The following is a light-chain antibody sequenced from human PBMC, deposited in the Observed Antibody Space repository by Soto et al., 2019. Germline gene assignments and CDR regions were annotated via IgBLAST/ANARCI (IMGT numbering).Light chain of an antibody. CDR3: QSYDSSLSGHVV. V-gene: IGLV1-40*01. J-gene: IGLJ2*01. Sequence: QSVLTQPPSVSGAPGQRVTFSCTGSSSNIGAGYDVHWYQQLPGTAPKLLIYGNSNRPSGVPDRFSGSKSGTSASLAITGLQAEDEADYYCQSYDSSLSGHVVFGGGTKVTVL. CDR2: GNS. CDR1: SSNIGAGYD.